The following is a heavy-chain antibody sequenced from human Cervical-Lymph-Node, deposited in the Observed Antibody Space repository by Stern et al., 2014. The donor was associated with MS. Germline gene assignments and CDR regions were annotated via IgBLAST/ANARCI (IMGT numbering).Heavy chain of an antibody. Sequence: EVQLVESGGGLVQPGGSLRVSCAASGFSFPSYAMSWVRQAPGKGLEWISAISGSGGNTFYADSVKGRLTISRDNSKNVVYLELNSLRDEDTAIYYCAKGKTVTGAGYGIDVWGQGTTVAVSS. CDR1: GFSFPSYA. J-gene: IGHJ6*02. V-gene: IGHV3-23*04. CDR2: ISGSGGNT. D-gene: IGHD6-19*01. CDR3: AKGKTVTGAGYGIDV.